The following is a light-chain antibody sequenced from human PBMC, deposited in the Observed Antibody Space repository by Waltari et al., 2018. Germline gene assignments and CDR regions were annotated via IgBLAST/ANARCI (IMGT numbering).Light chain of an antibody. CDR2: AAS. CDR1: QGISSY. Sequence: AIRMTQSPSSFSASTGDRVTITCRASQGISSYLDWYQQKPGKAPKRLIYAASTLQSGVPSRFSGSGSGTDFTHTISCLQSEDFATYYGQQYYSYPRTFGPGTKVDIK. V-gene: IGKV1-8*01. CDR3: QQYYSYPRT. J-gene: IGKJ3*01.